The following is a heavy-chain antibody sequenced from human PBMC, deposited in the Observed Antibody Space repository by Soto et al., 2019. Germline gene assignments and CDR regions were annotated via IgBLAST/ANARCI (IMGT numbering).Heavy chain of an antibody. V-gene: IGHV4-39*01. Sequence: XGTLSLTCTVSGGPISTRPRYWGWVRQSPGKGLTWIGSMTYGGGTAYYNTSLKSRVTISMDTAKNQVSLTLSSVTAADTAVYYCVSSNRGVCYDWGQGTVV. D-gene: IGHD2-21*02. CDR3: VSSNRGVCYD. CDR2: MTYGGGT. CDR1: GGPISTRPRY. J-gene: IGHJ4*02.